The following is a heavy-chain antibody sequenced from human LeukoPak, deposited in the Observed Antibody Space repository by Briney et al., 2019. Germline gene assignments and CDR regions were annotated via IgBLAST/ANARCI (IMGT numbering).Heavy chain of an antibody. D-gene: IGHD4-23*01. CDR1: GYTFTSYG. V-gene: IGHV1-18*01. J-gene: IGHJ4*02. CDR2: ISSYNGDT. CDR3: ARGDYGGGFDY. Sequence: ASVKVSCKASGYTFTSYGITWVRQAPGQGLEWMGWISSYNGDTKYAQKVQGRVTVTTDTSTSTAYMELRSLSLDDTAVYFCARGDYGGGFDYWGQGTLVTVSS.